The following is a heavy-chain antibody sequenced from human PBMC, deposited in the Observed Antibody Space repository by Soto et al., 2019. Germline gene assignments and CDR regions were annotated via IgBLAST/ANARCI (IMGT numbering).Heavy chain of an antibody. Sequence: GASVKVSCKASGGTFSSYAISWVRQAPGQGLEWMGGIIPIFGTANYAQKFQGRVTITADESTSTAYMELSSLRSEDTAVYYCARHLPSAMVRGVTGDYYYYYGMDVWGQGTTVTVSS. J-gene: IGHJ6*02. D-gene: IGHD3-10*01. CDR1: GGTFSSYA. V-gene: IGHV1-69*13. CDR2: IIPIFGTA. CDR3: ARHLPSAMVRGVTGDYYYYYGMDV.